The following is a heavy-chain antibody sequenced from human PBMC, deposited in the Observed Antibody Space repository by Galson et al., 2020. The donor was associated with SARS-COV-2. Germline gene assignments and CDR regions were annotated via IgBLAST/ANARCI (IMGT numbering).Heavy chain of an antibody. V-gene: IGHV3-23*01. CDR3: AKAPRPSYSSSYYYYGMDV. CDR2: ISGSGGST. Sequence: GGSLRLSCAASGFTFSSYAMSWVRQAPGKGLEWVSAISGSGGSTYYADSVKGRFTISRDNSKNTLYLQMNSLRAEDTAVYYCAKAPRPSYSSSYYYYGMDVWGQGTTVTVSS. D-gene: IGHD6-13*01. CDR1: GFTFSSYA. J-gene: IGHJ6*02.